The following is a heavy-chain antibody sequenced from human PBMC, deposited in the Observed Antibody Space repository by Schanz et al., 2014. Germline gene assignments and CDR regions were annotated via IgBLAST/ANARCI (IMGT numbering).Heavy chain of an antibody. D-gene: IGHD4-17*01. CDR2: IIPILGIA. CDR3: ARGRHDYGDPQTFDY. J-gene: IGHJ4*02. Sequence: QVQLVQSGAEVKKPGSSVKVSCKASGGTFSSYSISWVRQAPGQGLEWMGRIIPILGIANYAQKFQGRVTNTADKSTSTAYMDLSSLRPEDTAVYFCARGRHDYGDPQTFDYWGQGTLVTVSS. CDR1: GGTFSSYS. V-gene: IGHV1-69*02.